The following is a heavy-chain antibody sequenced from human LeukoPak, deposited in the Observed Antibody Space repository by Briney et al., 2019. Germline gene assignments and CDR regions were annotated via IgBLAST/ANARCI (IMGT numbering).Heavy chain of an antibody. J-gene: IGHJ6*02. CDR2: ISWNSGSI. D-gene: IGHD3-3*01. V-gene: IGHV3-9*01. CDR3: AKDITSNPSKGRFLEWLSRHGMDV. Sequence: GGSLRLSCAASGFTFDDYAMHWVRQAPGKGLEWVSGISWNSGSIGYADSVKGRFTISRDNAKNSLYLQMNSLRAEDTALYYCAKDITSNPSKGRFLEWLSRHGMDVWGQGTTVTVSS. CDR1: GFTFDDYA.